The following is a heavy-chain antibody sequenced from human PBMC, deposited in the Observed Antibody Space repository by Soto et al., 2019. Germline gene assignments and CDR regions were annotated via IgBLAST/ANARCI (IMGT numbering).Heavy chain of an antibody. D-gene: IGHD3-16*02. CDR2: ISGSGGST. V-gene: IGHV3-23*01. CDR1: GFTFSSYA. Sequence: PGGSLRLSCAASGFTFSSYAMSWVRQAPGKGLEWVSAISGSGGSTYYADSVKGRFTISRDNSKNTLYLQMNSLRAEDTAVYYCAKDLSLIVSGTLFDYWGQGALVTVSS. CDR3: AKDLSLIVSGTLFDY. J-gene: IGHJ4*02.